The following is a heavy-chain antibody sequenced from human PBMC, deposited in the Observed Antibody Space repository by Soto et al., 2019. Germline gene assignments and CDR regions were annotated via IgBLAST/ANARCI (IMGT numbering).Heavy chain of an antibody. D-gene: IGHD3-9*01. Sequence: SETLSLTCTVSGGSISSGDYYWSWIRQPPGKGLEWIGYIYYSGSTYYNPSLKSRVTISVDTSKNQFSLKLSSVTAADTAVYYCARVPTLGLRYFEYYYGMDVWGQGTTVTVSS. CDR2: IYYSGST. CDR1: GGSISSGDYY. CDR3: ARVPTLGLRYFEYYYGMDV. V-gene: IGHV4-30-4*01. J-gene: IGHJ6*02.